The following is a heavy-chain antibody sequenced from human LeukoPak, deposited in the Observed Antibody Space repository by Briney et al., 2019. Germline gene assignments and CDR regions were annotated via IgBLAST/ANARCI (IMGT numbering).Heavy chain of an antibody. V-gene: IGHV3-33*06. CDR2: IWYDGSNN. Sequence: GGSLRLSCAASGFTFSSYGMHWVRQAPGKGLEWVAVIWYDGSNNYYAGSVKGRFTISRDNSKNTLYLQMNSLRAEDTAVYYCAKDPSGRWSGSYVDYWGQGTLVTVSS. D-gene: IGHD1-26*01. CDR3: AKDPSGRWSGSYVDY. J-gene: IGHJ4*02. CDR1: GFTFSSYG.